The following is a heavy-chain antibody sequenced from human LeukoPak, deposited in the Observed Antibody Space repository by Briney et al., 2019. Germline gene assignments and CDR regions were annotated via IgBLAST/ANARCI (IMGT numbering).Heavy chain of an antibody. CDR2: ISGTGGSS. J-gene: IGHJ4*02. D-gene: IGHD1-1*01. V-gene: IGHV3-23*01. CDR1: GFTFSNYA. CDR3: AKSRSGSANWALQIFDN. Sequence: GSLRLSCAASGFTFSNYAMSWVRQAPGRGLEWVSAISGTGGSSYYADYVKGRFIISRDNSNNTLFVQMNSLRAEDTAVYYCAKSRSGSANWALQIFDNWGQGALVTVSS.